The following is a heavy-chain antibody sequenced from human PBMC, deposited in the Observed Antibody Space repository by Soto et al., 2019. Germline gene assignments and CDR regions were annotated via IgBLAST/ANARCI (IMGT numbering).Heavy chain of an antibody. Sequence: SETLSLTCTVSGGSISSYYWSWIRQPPGKGLEWIGYIYYSGSTNYNPSLKSRVTISVDTSKDQFSLKLSSVTAADTAVYYCAREVGYCSGGSCHFDAFDIWGQGTMVTVSS. J-gene: IGHJ3*02. V-gene: IGHV4-59*01. CDR3: AREVGYCSGGSCHFDAFDI. D-gene: IGHD2-15*01. CDR2: IYYSGST. CDR1: GGSISSYY.